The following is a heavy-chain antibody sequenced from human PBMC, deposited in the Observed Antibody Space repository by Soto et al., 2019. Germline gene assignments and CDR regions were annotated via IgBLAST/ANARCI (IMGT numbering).Heavy chain of an antibody. CDR1: GYTFTSYD. CDR3: ARERGSGSYYTPWFDP. Sequence: QVLLVQSGAEVKKPGASVKVSCKASGYTFTSYDINWVRQATGQGLEWMGWMNPNSGNTGYAQKFQGRVTMTRNTSISTAYMELSSLRSEDTAVYYCARERGSGSYYTPWFDPWGQGTLVTVSS. D-gene: IGHD3-10*01. V-gene: IGHV1-8*01. CDR2: MNPNSGNT. J-gene: IGHJ5*02.